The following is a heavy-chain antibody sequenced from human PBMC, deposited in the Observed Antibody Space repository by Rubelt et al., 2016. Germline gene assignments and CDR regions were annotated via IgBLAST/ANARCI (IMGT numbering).Heavy chain of an antibody. CDR2: IYYSGST. D-gene: IGHD3-3*01. V-gene: IGHV4-39*01. Sequence: QLQLQESGPGLVKPSETLSLTCTVSGGSISSSSYYWGWIRQPPGKGLEWIGRIYYSGSTYYNPSLKSRVTISVDTSKNQFSLKLSSVTAADTAVYYCARRGAIFGVVIYFDYWGQGTLVTVSS. CDR1: GGSISSSSYY. J-gene: IGHJ4*02. CDR3: ARRGAIFGVVIYFDY.